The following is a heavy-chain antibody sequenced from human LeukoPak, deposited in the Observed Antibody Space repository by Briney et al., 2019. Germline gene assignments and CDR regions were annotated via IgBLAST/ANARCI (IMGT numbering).Heavy chain of an antibody. CDR1: GFTFSSYA. J-gene: IGHJ4*02. D-gene: IGHD6-19*01. Sequence: GGSLRLPCAASGFTFSSYAMSWVRQAPGKGLEWVSAISGSGGSTYYADSVKGRFTMSRDNSKNTLYLQMNSLRAEDSAVYYCAKATFIVVAGTVIDNWGQGTLVTVSS. CDR3: AKATFIVVAGTVIDN. CDR2: ISGSGGST. V-gene: IGHV3-23*01.